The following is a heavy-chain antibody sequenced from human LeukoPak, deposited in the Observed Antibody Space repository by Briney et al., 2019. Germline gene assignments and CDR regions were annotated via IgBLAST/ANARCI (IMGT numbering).Heavy chain of an antibody. Sequence: PGGSLRLSCAASGFTFSSCAMSWVRQAPGKGLEWVSAISGSGGRPYYADSVKGRYTISRDNSKNTLYLQMNSLRAEDTAVYYCARHPEPGDCSSTSCHESYFDYWGQGTLVTVSS. D-gene: IGHD2-2*01. CDR3: ARHPEPGDCSSTSCHESYFDY. J-gene: IGHJ4*02. CDR2: ISGSGGRP. CDR1: GFTFSSCA. V-gene: IGHV3-23*01.